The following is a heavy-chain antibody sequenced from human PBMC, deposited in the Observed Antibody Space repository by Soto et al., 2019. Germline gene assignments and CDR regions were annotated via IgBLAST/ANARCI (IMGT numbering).Heavy chain of an antibody. V-gene: IGHV3-30-3*01. CDR2: ISYDGSNK. Sequence: QVQLVESGGGVVQPGRSLRLSCAASGFTFSSYVMHWVRQAPGKGLEWVAVISYDGSNKYYADSVKGRFTISRDNSKNTLYLEMKSLRAEDTAVYYCARALGYSYGSDYWGQGTLVTVSS. CDR1: GFTFSSYV. CDR3: ARALGYSYGSDY. J-gene: IGHJ4*02. D-gene: IGHD5-18*01.